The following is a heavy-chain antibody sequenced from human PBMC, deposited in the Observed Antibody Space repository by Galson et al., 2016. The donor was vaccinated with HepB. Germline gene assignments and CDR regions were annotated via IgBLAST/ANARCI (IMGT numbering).Heavy chain of an antibody. V-gene: IGHV1-46*01. CDR3: TKDGSGWSAY. J-gene: IGHJ4*02. D-gene: IGHD6-19*01. Sequence: SVKVSCKASGYTFTNYYMHWVRQAPGQGLEWMGIINPSGGSTNYTQKFQGRVTMTRDTSTSTVYMELSSLRSEDTAVYYCTKDGSGWSAYWGQGTLVTVSS. CDR2: INPSGGST. CDR1: GYTFTNYY.